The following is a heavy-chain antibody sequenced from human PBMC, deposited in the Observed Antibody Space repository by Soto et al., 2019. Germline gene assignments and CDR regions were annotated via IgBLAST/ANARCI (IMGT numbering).Heavy chain of an antibody. CDR1: GGTFSSYA. V-gene: IGHV1-69*13. D-gene: IGHD6-13*01. CDR2: IIPIFGTA. J-gene: IGHJ4*02. Sequence: SVKVSCKASGGTFSSYAISWVRQAPGQGLEWMGGIIPIFGTANYAQKFQGRVTITADESTSTAYMELSSLRSEDTAVYYCANGIAAAGPSDYWGQGTLVTVSS. CDR3: ANGIAAAGPSDY.